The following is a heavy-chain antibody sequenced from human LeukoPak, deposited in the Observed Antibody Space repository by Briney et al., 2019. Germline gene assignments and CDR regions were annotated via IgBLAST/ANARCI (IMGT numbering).Heavy chain of an antibody. D-gene: IGHD4-17*01. CDR3: ARDDGDYFWVDY. J-gene: IGHJ4*02. CDR2: INPNSGGT. CDR1: GYTFTSNY. Sequence: ASVKVSCKAFGYTFTSNYMHWVRQAPGQGLEWMGWINPNSGGTNYAQKFQGRVTMTRDTSISTAYMELSRLRSDDTAVYYCARDDGDYFWVDYWGQGTLVTVSS. V-gene: IGHV1-2*02.